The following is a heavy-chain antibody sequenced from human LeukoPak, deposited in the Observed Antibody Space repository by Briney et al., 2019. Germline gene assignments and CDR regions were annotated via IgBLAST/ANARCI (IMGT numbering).Heavy chain of an antibody. V-gene: IGHV4-31*03. Sequence: SQTLSLTCTVSGGSISSGGYYWSWIRQHPGKGLEWIGYIYYSGSTYYNPSLKSRVTISVDTSKNHFSLKLTSVTAADTAVYYCARDTKWYFDPWGQGTLVTVSS. CDR2: IYYSGST. D-gene: IGHD2-8*01. CDR3: ARDTKWYFDP. J-gene: IGHJ4*02. CDR1: GGSISSGGYY.